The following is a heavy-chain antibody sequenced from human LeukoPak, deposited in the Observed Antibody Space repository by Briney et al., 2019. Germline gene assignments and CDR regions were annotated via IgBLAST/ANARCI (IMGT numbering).Heavy chain of an antibody. J-gene: IGHJ4*02. CDR1: GGSISSYY. CDR2: IYYSGST. D-gene: IGHD4-17*01. CDR3: ASLIYYGDYVAFDY. V-gene: IGHV4-39*01. Sequence: SETLSLTCTVSGGSISSYYWGWIRQPPGKGLEWIGSIYYSGSTYYNPSLKSRVTISVDTSKNQFSLKLSSVTAADTAVYYCASLIYYGDYVAFDYWGQGTLVTVSS.